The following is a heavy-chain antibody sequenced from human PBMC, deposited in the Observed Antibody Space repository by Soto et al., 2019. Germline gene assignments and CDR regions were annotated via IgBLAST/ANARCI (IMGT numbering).Heavy chain of an antibody. CDR2: IIPIFGTA. D-gene: IGHD3-22*01. CDR3: ARDSRVTMIAILGDFDI. J-gene: IGHJ3*02. Sequence: GPQWMGGIIPIFGTASYEQKFQGRVTITADKSTSTAYMELSSLRSEDTAVYSCARDSRVTMIAILGDFDIWGQGTMVTVSS. V-gene: IGHV1-69*06.